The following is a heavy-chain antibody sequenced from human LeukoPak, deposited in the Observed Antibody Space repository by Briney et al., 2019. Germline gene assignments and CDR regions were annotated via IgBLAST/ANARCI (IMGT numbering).Heavy chain of an antibody. CDR2: IRYDGSNK. V-gene: IGHV3-30*02. D-gene: IGHD3/OR15-3a*01. J-gene: IGHJ5*02. Sequence: PGGSLRLSCAAYGFTFSSYGMHWVRQAPGKGLEGVAFIRYDGSNKYYEDSVKGRLTISRENYKNKVYVRINSLRAEDTAVYYCAKGDFPGPWGQGSLVTVSS. CDR1: GFTFSSYG. CDR3: AKGDFPGP.